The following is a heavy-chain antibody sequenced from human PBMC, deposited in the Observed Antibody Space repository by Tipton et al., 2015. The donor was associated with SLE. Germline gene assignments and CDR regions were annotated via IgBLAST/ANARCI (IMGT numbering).Heavy chain of an antibody. CDR1: GGPISSYY. Sequence: TLSLTCTVSGGPISSYYWSWIRQPPGKGLEWIGYIYYSGSTNYNPSLKSRVTISVDTSKNQFSLKLSSVTAADTAVYYCARDGRDYGDYGFDPWGQGTLVTVSS. V-gene: IGHV4-59*01. D-gene: IGHD4-17*01. CDR3: ARDGRDYGDYGFDP. CDR2: IYYSGST. J-gene: IGHJ5*02.